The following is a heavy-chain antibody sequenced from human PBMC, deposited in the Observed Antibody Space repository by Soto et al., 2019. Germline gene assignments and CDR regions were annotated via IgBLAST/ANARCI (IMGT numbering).Heavy chain of an antibody. CDR2: IYPGDSDT. CDR1: GCSFTSYW. J-gene: IGHJ6*02. Sequence: XESLKISCKGSGCSFTSYWIGWVRQMPGKGLEWMGIIYPGDSDTRYSPSFQGQVTISADKSISTAYLQWSSLKASDTAMYYCATPSSIAARPGYYYYGMDVWGQGTTVTVSS. CDR3: ATPSSIAARPGYYYYGMDV. V-gene: IGHV5-51*01. D-gene: IGHD6-6*01.